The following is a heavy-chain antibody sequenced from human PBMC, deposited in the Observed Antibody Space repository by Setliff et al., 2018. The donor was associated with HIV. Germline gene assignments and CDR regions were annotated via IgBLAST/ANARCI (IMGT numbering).Heavy chain of an antibody. V-gene: IGHV4-61*09. D-gene: IGHD2-2*02. Sequence: SETLSLTCTVSGASVSSGSYYWSWIRQPAGKGLEWIGHIYTSGSTNYSPSLKSRVTISVDTSKKQFSLKLSSVTAADTAVYYCARDSRYSPHYFDYWGQGTLVTVSS. CDR1: GASVSSGSYY. CDR2: IYTSGST. J-gene: IGHJ4*02. CDR3: ARDSRYSPHYFDY.